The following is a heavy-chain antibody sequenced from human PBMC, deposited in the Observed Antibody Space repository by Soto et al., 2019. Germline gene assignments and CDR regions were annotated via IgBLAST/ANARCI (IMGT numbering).Heavy chain of an antibody. CDR1: GFTVSNNY. CDR3: ARGEGSGSNALGY. Sequence: EVLLEESGGGLVQPGGSLRLSCAASGFTVSNNYMAWVRQAQGKGLEWVSVIQGGGSISYADSVRDRFTISRDSSKNTVLLQMNSLRPEDTAVYFCARGEGSGSNALGYWGQGTLVTVSS. V-gene: IGHV3-66*01. D-gene: IGHD3-10*01. J-gene: IGHJ4*02. CDR2: IQGGGSI.